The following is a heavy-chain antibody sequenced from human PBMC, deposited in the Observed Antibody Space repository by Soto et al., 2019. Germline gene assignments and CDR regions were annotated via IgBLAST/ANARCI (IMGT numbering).Heavy chain of an antibody. CDR1: GFTFSSYG. J-gene: IGHJ4*02. CDR3: ASTPLWFGELHQSFAY. V-gene: IGHV3-33*01. CDR2: IWYDGSNK. Sequence: PGGSLRLSCAASGFTFSSYGMHWVRQAPGKGLEWVAVIWYDGSNKYYADSVKGRFTISRDNSKNTLYLQMNSLRAEDTAVYYCASTPLWFGELHQSFAYWGQGP. D-gene: IGHD3-10*01.